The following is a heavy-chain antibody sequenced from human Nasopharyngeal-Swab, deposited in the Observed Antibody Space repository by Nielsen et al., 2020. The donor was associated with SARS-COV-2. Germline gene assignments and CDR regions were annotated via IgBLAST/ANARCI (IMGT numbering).Heavy chain of an antibody. J-gene: IGHJ4*02. CDR3: ARVQVDDDFWTGYHFDY. D-gene: IGHD3/OR15-3a*01. Sequence: GSLRLSCTVSGGSMNSYYWYWIRQPPGKGLEWIGYFFNSGSTEYSPSLKRRATISVDTSNNQFSLKLSSVTAADTAVYFCARVQVDDDFWTGYHFDYWGQGTLVTVSS. CDR1: GGSMNSYY. V-gene: IGHV4-59*01. CDR2: FFNSGST.